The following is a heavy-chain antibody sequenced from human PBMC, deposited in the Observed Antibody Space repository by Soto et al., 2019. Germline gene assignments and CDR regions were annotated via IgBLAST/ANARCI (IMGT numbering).Heavy chain of an antibody. CDR3: SRVLKGGLDA. V-gene: IGHV3-30*03. D-gene: IGHD2-8*01. Sequence: QVQLAESGGGVVQPGRSLRLSCATSGFVSNDYDIHWVRQAPGKGLAWLGSISYDGTKKYYAESVRGRFTISRNNSKNTLSLQLNSRGAEDTAVYYCSRVLKGGLDAWGPGTLVTVSS. CDR1: GFVSNDYD. J-gene: IGHJ5*02. CDR2: ISYDGTKK.